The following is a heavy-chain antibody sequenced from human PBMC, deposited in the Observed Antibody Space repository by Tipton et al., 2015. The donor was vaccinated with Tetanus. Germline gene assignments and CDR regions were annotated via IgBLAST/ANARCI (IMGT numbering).Heavy chain of an antibody. CDR2: IYSPGTT. V-gene: IGHV4-31*03. J-gene: IGHJ6*02. CDR1: GVSIKGGGFY. Sequence: LRLSCSVSGVSIKGGGFYWTWIRQPPGKGLEWIGYIYSPGTTSYAPSLRGRATISFDSVKNHFSLSLSSVTAADTATYYCARDGGNYFYYGMNVWGQGAAVTVSS. CDR3: ARDGGNYFYYGMNV.